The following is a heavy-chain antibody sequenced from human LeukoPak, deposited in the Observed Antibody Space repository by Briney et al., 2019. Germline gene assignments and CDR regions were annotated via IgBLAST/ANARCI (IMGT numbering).Heavy chain of an antibody. Sequence: PGGSLRLSCAASGFTFSSYEMNWVRQAPGKGLEWVSYISSSGSTIYYADSVKCRFTISRENAKNSLYLQMNSLRAEDTAVYYCARVNTNYYVPVNYGMDVWGQGTTVTVSS. CDR1: GFTFSSYE. D-gene: IGHD3-16*01. V-gene: IGHV3-48*03. CDR3: ARVNTNYYVPVNYGMDV. J-gene: IGHJ6*02. CDR2: ISSSGSTI.